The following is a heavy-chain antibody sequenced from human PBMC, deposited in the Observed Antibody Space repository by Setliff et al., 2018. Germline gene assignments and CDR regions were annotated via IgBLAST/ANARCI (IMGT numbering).Heavy chain of an antibody. CDR2: ISAYNGNT. Sequence: ASVKVSCKASGHTFTSYFMHWVRQAPGQGLEWMGWISAYNGNTNYAQKFQGRVTMTRDTSISTAYMELSRLTSDDTAVYYCARVAVGAMGADYWGQGTLVTVS. J-gene: IGHJ4*02. D-gene: IGHD1-26*01. CDR3: ARVAVGAMGADY. CDR1: GHTFTSYF. V-gene: IGHV1-2*02.